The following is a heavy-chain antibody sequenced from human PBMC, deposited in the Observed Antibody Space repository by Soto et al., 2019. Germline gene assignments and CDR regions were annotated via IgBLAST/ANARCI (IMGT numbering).Heavy chain of an antibody. D-gene: IGHD3-9*01. J-gene: IGHJ4*02. CDR1: SGSISSSNW. CDR2: IYHSGST. V-gene: IGHV4-4*02. CDR3: ASKMYYDILTGYGPFDY. Sequence: QVQLQESGPGLVKPSGTLPLTCAVSSGSISSSNWWSWVRQPPGKGLEWIGEIYHSGSTTYNPSLKSRVTISVDKSTNQFSLKLSSVTAADTAVYYCASKMYYDILTGYGPFDYWGQGTLVTVSS.